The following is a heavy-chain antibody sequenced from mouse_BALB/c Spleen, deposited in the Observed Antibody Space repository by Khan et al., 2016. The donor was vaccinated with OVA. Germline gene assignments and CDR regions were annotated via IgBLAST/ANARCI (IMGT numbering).Heavy chain of an antibody. CDR1: GFTFSTYA. D-gene: IGHD1-1*01. V-gene: IGHV5-9-1*01. Sequence: EVMLVESGGGLVKSGGSLKLSCAASGFTFSTYAMSWVRQTPEKRLEWVATISTGDTYTYYPDSVKGRFTISRDDAKNTLYLQMSSLRSEDTAMYYCARPPITTVGATSYWFFDVWGAGTTVTVST. CDR2: ISTGDTYT. J-gene: IGHJ1*01. CDR3: ARPPITTVGATSYWFFDV.